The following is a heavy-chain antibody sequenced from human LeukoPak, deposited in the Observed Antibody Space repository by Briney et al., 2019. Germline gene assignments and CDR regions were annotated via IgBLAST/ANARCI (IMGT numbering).Heavy chain of an antibody. Sequence: PSETLSLTCTVSGGSISSYYWSWIRQPPGKGLEWIGYIYYSGSTNYNPSLKSRVTISVDTSKNQFSLKLSSVTAADPAVYYCARESVVKGFGYYYGMDVWGQGTTVTVSS. CDR2: IYYSGST. CDR1: GGSISSYY. V-gene: IGHV4-59*08. J-gene: IGHJ6*02. CDR3: ARESVVKGFGYYYGMDV. D-gene: IGHD4-23*01.